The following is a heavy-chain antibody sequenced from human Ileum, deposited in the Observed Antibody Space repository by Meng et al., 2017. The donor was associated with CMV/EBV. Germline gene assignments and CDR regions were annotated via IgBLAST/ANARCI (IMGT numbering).Heavy chain of an antibody. CDR1: DGYFSDYF. D-gene: IGHD3-10*01. J-gene: IGHJ5*02. CDR3: ARGQRITLVRGGRFDP. V-gene: IGHV4-34*01. CDR2: INHSGRT. Sequence: YDGYFSDYFWAWIRQPPGKGLEWIGEINHSGRTNYNPSLKSRVTISVDTSKNQFSLKLSSVTAADTAVYYCARGQRITLVRGGRFDPWGQGTLVTVSS.